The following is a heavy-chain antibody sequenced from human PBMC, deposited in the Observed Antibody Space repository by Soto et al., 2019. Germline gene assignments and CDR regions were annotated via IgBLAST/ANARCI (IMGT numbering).Heavy chain of an antibody. Sequence: KQSQTLSLTCAVYGGSFSGYYWSWIRQPPGKGLEWIGEINHSGSTNYNPSLKSRVTISVDTSKNQFSLKLSSVTAADTAVYYCARVPFRPYYYGSGTKRNWFDPWGQGTLVTVSS. J-gene: IGHJ5*02. CDR1: GGSFSGYY. V-gene: IGHV4-34*01. CDR2: INHSGST. D-gene: IGHD3-10*01. CDR3: ARVPFRPYYYGSGTKRNWFDP.